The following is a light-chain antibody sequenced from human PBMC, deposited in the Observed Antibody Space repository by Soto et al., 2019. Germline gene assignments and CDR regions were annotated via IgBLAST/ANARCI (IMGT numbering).Light chain of an antibody. CDR2: GAS. J-gene: IGKJ1*01. CDR3: QNYNRAPWT. V-gene: IGKV1-27*01. Sequence: IQMTQSPSSLSASVGDRVTITCRASQDISNYLAWYQQKPGKVPKLLIYGASTLQSGVPSRFSGSGSGTDFTLTISSLQTEDVATYYCQNYNRAPWTFGQGTKVVSK. CDR1: QDISNY.